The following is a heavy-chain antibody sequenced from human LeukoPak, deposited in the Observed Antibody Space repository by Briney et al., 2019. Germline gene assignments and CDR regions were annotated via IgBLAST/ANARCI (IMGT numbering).Heavy chain of an antibody. CDR2: IHYSGST. J-gene: IGHJ3*02. V-gene: IGHV4-59*08. Sequence: PSETLSLTCTVSGGSISSYHWIWIRQPPGKGLEWIGYIHYSGSTNYNPSLKSRVTTSVDTSKKQFSLKLRSVAAADTAVYYCARSVSWGLLVRDDAFDIWGQGTMVTVSS. CDR1: GGSISSYH. D-gene: IGHD2-21*01. CDR3: ARSVSWGLLVRDDAFDI.